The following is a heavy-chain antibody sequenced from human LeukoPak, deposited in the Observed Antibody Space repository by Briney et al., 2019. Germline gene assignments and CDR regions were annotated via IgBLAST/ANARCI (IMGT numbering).Heavy chain of an antibody. CDR2: IYHSGST. CDR3: ARQGYSSSSGY. V-gene: IGHV4-38-2*01. CDR1: GYSLSSGYY. D-gene: IGHD6-13*01. Sequence: SETLSLTCAVSGYSLSSGYYWGWIRQPPGKGLEWIGCIYHSGSTYYNPSLKSRVTISVDTSKNQFSLKLSSVTAADTAVYYCARQGYSSSSGYWGQGTLVTVSS. J-gene: IGHJ4*02.